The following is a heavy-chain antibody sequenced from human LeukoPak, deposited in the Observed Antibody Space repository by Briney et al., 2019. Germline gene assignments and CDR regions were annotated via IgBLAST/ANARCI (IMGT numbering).Heavy chain of an antibody. Sequence: PGGSLRLSCAASGFTFSSYAMHWVRQAPGKGLEWVAVISYDGSNKYYADSVKGRFTISRDNSKNTLYLQMNSLRAEDTAMYYCARDLRSSSWLNWFDPWGQGTLVTVSS. CDR3: ARDLRSSSWLNWFDP. J-gene: IGHJ5*02. CDR2: ISYDGSNK. CDR1: GFTFSSYA. V-gene: IGHV3-30*04. D-gene: IGHD6-13*01.